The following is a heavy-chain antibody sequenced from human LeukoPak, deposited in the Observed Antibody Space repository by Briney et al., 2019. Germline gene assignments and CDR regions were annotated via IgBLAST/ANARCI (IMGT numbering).Heavy chain of an antibody. Sequence: SETLSLTCTVSGGSISSYYWSWIRQPPGKGLEWIGYIHYSGSTYYSPSLKSRVTISLDTSRNQFSLKLNSVTAADTAVYYCAKSNGYGLVDIWGQGTMVTVSS. CDR3: AKSNGYGLVDI. D-gene: IGHD3-10*01. V-gene: IGHV4-59*12. CDR2: IHYSGST. CDR1: GGSISSYY. J-gene: IGHJ3*02.